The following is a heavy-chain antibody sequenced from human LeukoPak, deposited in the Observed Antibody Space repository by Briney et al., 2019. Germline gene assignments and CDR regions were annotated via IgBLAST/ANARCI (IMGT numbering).Heavy chain of an antibody. CDR1: GGSISSGDYY. CDR2: IYYSGST. D-gene: IGHD2-2*01. J-gene: IGHJ3*02. Sequence: SETLSLTCTVSGGSISSGDYYWSWIRQPPGKGLEWIGYIYYSGSTYYNPSLKSRVTISVDTSKNQFSLKLSSVTAADTAVYYCAVVPAANDASDIWGQGTMVTVSS. V-gene: IGHV4-30-4*01. CDR3: AVVPAANDASDI.